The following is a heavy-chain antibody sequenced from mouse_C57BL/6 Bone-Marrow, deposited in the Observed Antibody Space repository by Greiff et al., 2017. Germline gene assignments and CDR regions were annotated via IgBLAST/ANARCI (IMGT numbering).Heavy chain of an antibody. CDR2: ISSGGSYT. D-gene: IGHD1-1*01. CDR1: GFTFSSYG. CDR3: ARDYYGSSYVGNWYFDV. Sequence: EVKLVESGGDLVKPGGSLKLSCAASGFTFSSYGMSWVRQTPDKRLEWVATISSGGSYTYYPDSVKGRFTISRDNAKNTLFLQMTSLRSEDTAMYYCARDYYGSSYVGNWYFDVWGTGTTVTVSS. J-gene: IGHJ1*03. V-gene: IGHV5-6*02.